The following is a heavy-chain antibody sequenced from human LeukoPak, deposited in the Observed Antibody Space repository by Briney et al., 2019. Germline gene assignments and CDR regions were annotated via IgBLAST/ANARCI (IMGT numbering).Heavy chain of an antibody. CDR1: GLTSTTYW. D-gene: IGHD3-16*01. CDR2: IQQDGSTK. J-gene: IGHJ4*02. CDR3: ATYWGIFT. V-gene: IGHV3-7*01. Sequence: GGSLRLSCAASGLTSTTYWMSWVRQAPGKGLECVANIQQDGSTKYYVDSEKGRFALSRDNVENSLHLQMNNLRVEDTAVYYCATYWGIFTWGQGILVTVSS.